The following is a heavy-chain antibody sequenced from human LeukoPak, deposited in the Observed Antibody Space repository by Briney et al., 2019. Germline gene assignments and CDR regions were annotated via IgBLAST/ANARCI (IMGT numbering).Heavy chain of an antibody. CDR3: ARLRGEYDY. J-gene: IGHJ4*02. CDR2: IYYSGST. V-gene: IGHV4-59*01. CDR1: GGSISSYY. D-gene: IGHD3-10*01. Sequence: SETLFLTCTVSGGSISSYYWSWIRQPPGKGLEWIGYIYYSGSTNYNPSLKSRVTISVDTSKNQFSLKLSSVTAADTAVYYCARLRGEYDYWGQGTLVTVSS.